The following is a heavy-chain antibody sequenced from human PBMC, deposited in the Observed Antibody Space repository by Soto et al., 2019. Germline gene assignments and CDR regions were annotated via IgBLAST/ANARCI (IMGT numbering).Heavy chain of an antibody. CDR3: AKDRLGGNFDY. CDR1: GFTFNNYA. Sequence: LGGSLRLSCAASGFTFNNYAMNWVRQAPGKGLEWVATISGTGGSTYYADSVKGRFTISRGNSKNTLYLQMNSLRVEDTAVYYCAKDRLGGNFDYWGQGTQVTVSS. V-gene: IGHV3-23*01. J-gene: IGHJ4*02. CDR2: ISGTGGST.